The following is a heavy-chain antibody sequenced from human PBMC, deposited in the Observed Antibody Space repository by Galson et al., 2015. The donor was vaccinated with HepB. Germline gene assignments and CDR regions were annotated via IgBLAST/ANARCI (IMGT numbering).Heavy chain of an antibody. Sequence: SLRLSCAASGLTFSSYWMSWVRQAPGKGLEWVAAVKDDGSEKYYVDSVKGRFTISRDNAKNSLYLQMNRLRVEDTALYYCVGDAGYWGQGTLVTVSS. CDR1: GLTFSSYW. J-gene: IGHJ4*02. CDR3: VGDAGY. CDR2: VKDDGSEK. V-gene: IGHV3-7*03.